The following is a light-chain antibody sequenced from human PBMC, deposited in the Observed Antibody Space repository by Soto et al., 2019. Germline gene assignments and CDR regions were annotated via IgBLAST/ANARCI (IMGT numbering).Light chain of an antibody. CDR3: QQYNNWPPYT. V-gene: IGKV3-15*01. CDR2: GAS. J-gene: IGKJ2*01. CDR1: QSVSSN. Sequence: EIVMTQSPATLSVSPGERATRSCRASQSVSSNLAWYQQKPGQAPRLLIYGASTRATGIPARFSGSGSGTEFTLTLSSLQSEDFAVYYCQQYNNWPPYTFGQGTKLEIK.